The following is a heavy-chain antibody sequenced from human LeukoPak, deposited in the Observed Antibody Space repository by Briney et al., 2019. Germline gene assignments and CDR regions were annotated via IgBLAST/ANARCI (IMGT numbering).Heavy chain of an antibody. CDR3: AREDYPDYGDIPNDAFDI. CDR1: GFTFSSYA. J-gene: IGHJ3*02. V-gene: IGHV3-23*01. CDR2: ISGSGGST. D-gene: IGHD4-17*01. Sequence: GGSLRLSCAASGFTFSSYAMSWVRQAPGKGLEWVSAISGSGGSTYYADSVKGRFTISRDNSKNTLYLQMNSLRAEDTAVYYCAREDYPDYGDIPNDAFDIWGQGTMVTVSS.